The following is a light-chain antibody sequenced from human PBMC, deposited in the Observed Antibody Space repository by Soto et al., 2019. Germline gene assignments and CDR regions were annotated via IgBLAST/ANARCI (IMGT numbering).Light chain of an antibody. V-gene: IGKV3-20*01. Sequence: EMVLTQSPGTLSLSPGERATLSCRASQNVVNNYLVWYQQKPGQAPRLLIFNASTSAAGIPDRFSGSGSGTDFTLTISRLEPEDSAVYFCQQCSFSPRTFGQGTKVEIK. CDR2: NAS. CDR3: QQCSFSPRT. J-gene: IGKJ1*01. CDR1: QNVVNNY.